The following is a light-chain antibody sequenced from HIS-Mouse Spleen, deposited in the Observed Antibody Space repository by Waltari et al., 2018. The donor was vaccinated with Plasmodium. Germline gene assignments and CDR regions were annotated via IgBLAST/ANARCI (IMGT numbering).Light chain of an antibody. CDR3: YSTDSSGNHRV. Sequence: SYELTQPPSVSASPGQTARLTCSGDELPKNNAYWYQQQSGQAPVLVIYEDSKRPSGIPERFSGSSSGKMATLTISGAQVEDEADYYCYSTDSSGNHRVFGGGTKLTVL. CDR1: ELPKNN. CDR2: EDS. J-gene: IGLJ3*02. V-gene: IGLV3-10*01.